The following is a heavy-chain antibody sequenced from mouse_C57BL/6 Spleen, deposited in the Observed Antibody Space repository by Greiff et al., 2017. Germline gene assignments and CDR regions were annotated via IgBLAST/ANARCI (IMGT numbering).Heavy chain of an antibody. V-gene: IGHV1-42*01. CDR2: TNPSTGGT. J-gene: IGHJ4*01. CDR1: GYSFTGYY. Sequence: VQLQQSGPELVKPGASVKISCKASGYSFTGYYMNWVKQSPEKSLEWIGETNPSTGGTTYNQKFKAKATLTVDKSSSTAYMQLKSLTSEDSAVYYCARVKREGYAMDYWGQGTSVTVSS. CDR3: ARVKREGYAMDY.